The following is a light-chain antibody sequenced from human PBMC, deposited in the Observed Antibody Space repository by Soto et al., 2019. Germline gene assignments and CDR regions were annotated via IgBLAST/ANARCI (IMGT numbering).Light chain of an antibody. J-gene: IGKJ4*01. Sequence: EIVLTQSPGTLSLSPGERATLSCRASQSLSSSYLAWYQQKPGQAPSLLIYGASSRATGIPDRFSGSGSGTDFTLTISRLEPEDFAVYYCQQYGTSPTFGGGTKVEIK. CDR1: QSLSSSY. V-gene: IGKV3-20*01. CDR3: QQYGTSPT. CDR2: GAS.